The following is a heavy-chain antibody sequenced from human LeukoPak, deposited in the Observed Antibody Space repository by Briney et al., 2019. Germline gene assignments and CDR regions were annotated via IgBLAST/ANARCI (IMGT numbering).Heavy chain of an antibody. CDR1: GFTFDDYA. D-gene: IGHD1-20*01. J-gene: IGHJ4*02. CDR3: ARHVGRITGVAFRPYFDY. Sequence: GRSLRLSCAASGFTFDDYAMHWVRQAPGKGLEWVSGISWNSGSIGYADSVKGRFTISRDNAKNSLYLQMNSLRAEDTAVYYCARHVGRITGVAFRPYFDYWGQGALVTVSS. CDR2: ISWNSGSI. V-gene: IGHV3-9*01.